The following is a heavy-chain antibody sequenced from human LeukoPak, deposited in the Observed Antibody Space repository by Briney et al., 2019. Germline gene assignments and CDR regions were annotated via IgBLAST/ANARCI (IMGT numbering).Heavy chain of an antibody. CDR1: GYTFTSYD. V-gene: IGHV1-8*01. Sequence: ASVTVSFKASGYTFTSYDINWVRQATGQGLEWMGWMNPNSGNTGYAQKFQGRVTMTTDTSTSTAYMELRSLRSDDTAVYYCARDQYSGSYYTYYYYYMDVWGKGTTVTVSS. CDR3: ARDQYSGSYYTYYYYYMDV. CDR2: MNPNSGNT. J-gene: IGHJ6*03. D-gene: IGHD1-26*01.